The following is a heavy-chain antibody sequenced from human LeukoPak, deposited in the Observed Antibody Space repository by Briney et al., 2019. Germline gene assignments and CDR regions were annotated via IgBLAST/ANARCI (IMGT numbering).Heavy chain of an antibody. CDR2: IRYDGSNK. Sequence: GGSLRLSCAASGFTFSSYAMLWVRQAPGKGLEWVAFIRYDGSNKYYADSVKGRFTISRDNSKNTLYVQMNSLRAEDTAVYYCAKDSNYDILTGYPSDWGQGTLVIVSS. CDR3: AKDSNYDILTGYPSD. CDR1: GFTFSSYA. V-gene: IGHV3-30*02. D-gene: IGHD3-9*01. J-gene: IGHJ4*02.